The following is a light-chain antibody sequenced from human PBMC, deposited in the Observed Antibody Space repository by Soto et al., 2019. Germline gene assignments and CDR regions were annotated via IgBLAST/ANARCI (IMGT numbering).Light chain of an antibody. CDR3: HQYNSWPRGT. J-gene: IGKJ3*01. CDR2: GAS. CDR1: QSVSDK. Sequence: EVLMTQSPDTLYVSPGERVTLSCRASQSVSDKLAWYQQKPGQGPRLLLYGASTRATGIPVRFRGSGSGTEFTLTISSLQSEDSAVYYCHQYNSWPRGTFGPGTKVEIK. V-gene: IGKV3-15*01.